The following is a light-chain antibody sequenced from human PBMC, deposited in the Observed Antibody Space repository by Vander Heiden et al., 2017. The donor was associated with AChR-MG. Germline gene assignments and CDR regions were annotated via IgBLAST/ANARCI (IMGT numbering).Light chain of an antibody. V-gene: IGLV2-14*03. J-gene: IGLJ1*01. Sequence: QSALPQPASVSASPVRSITISCTGTSSDVGGYNYVSWYQQHPGKAPKLMIYDVSNRPSGVSNRFSGSKSGNTASLTISGLQAEDEADYYCSSYTSSSTLPYVFGTGTKVTVL. CDR2: DVS. CDR1: SSDVGGYNY. CDR3: SSYTSSSTLPYV.